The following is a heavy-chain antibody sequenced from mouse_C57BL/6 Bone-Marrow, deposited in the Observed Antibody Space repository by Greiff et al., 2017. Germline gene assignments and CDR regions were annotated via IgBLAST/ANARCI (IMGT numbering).Heavy chain of an antibody. Sequence: VKLMESGAELARPGASVKLSCKASGYTFTSYGISWVKQRTGQGLEWIGEIYPRSGNTYYNEKFKGKATLTADKSSSTAYMELRSLTSEDSAVYFCARCYYGSSWFAYWGQGTLVTVSA. D-gene: IGHD1-1*01. CDR1: GYTFTSYG. CDR2: IYPRSGNT. CDR3: ARCYYGSSWFAY. V-gene: IGHV1-81*01. J-gene: IGHJ3*01.